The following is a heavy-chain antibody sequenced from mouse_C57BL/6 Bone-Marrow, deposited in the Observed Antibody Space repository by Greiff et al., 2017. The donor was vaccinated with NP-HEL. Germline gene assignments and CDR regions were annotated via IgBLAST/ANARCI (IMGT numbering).Heavy chain of an antibody. CDR3: ARARGIYYGREENAMDY. CDR2: IDPSDSYT. CDR1: GYTFTSYW. Sequence: QVQLQQPGAELVMPGASVKLSCKASGYTFTSYWMHWVKQRPGQGLEWIGEIDPSDSYTNYNQKFKSKATLTVDTSSSTAYMQLSSLTSEDSAVYYCARARGIYYGREENAMDYWGQGTSVTVSS. D-gene: IGHD2-1*01. J-gene: IGHJ4*01. V-gene: IGHV1-69*01.